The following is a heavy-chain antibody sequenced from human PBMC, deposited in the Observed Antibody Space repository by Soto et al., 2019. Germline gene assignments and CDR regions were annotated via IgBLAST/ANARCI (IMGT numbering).Heavy chain of an antibody. V-gene: IGHV4-34*01. CDR3: ARGSRLLWFGDLYYMDV. Sequence: QVQLQQWGAGLLKPSETLSLTCAVYGGSFSGYYWSWIRQPPGKGLEWIGEINHSGSTNYNPSLKSRVTISVDTSKNQFSLKLSSVTAADTAVSYCARGSRLLWFGDLYYMDVWGKGTTVTVSS. CDR2: INHSGST. D-gene: IGHD3-10*01. J-gene: IGHJ6*03. CDR1: GGSFSGYY.